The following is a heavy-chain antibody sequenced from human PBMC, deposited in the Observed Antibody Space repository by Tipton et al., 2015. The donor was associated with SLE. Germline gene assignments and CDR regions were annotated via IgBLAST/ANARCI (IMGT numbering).Heavy chain of an antibody. D-gene: IGHD5-18*01. Sequence: LRLSCTVSGGSISSNSYYWGWIRQPPGKGLEWIGSVYYSGSTYYNPSLKSRVTISVDTSKNQFSLKLSSVTAADTAVYYCARGVGGSYGYGFDYWGQGTLVTVSS. J-gene: IGHJ4*02. V-gene: IGHV4-39*07. CDR1: GGSISSNSYY. CDR2: VYYSGST. CDR3: ARGVGGSYGYGFDY.